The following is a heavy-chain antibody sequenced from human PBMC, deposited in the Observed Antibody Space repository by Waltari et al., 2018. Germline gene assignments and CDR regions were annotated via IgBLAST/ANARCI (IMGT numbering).Heavy chain of an antibody. V-gene: IGHV1-24*01. CDR2: FDPEDGET. CDR3: SAAVAGTVIYYFDY. Sequence: QVQLVQSGAEVKKPGASVKVSCKVSGYTLTELSMTWVHQAPGKGLEWMGGFDPEDGETIYAQKFQGRVTMTEDTSTDTAYMELSSLRSEDTAVYYCSAAVAGTVIYYFDYWGQGTLVTVSS. D-gene: IGHD6-19*01. J-gene: IGHJ4*02. CDR1: GYTLTELS.